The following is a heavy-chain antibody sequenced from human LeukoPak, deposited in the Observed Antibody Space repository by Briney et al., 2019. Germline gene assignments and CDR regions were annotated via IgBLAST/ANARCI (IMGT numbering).Heavy chain of an antibody. Sequence: GGSLRLSCAASGFTFSSYGMHWVRQAPGKGLEWVAFIRYDGSNKYYADSVKGRFTISRDNSKNTMYLQMNSLRAEDTAVYYFAKSSPYYYGSGSYEAPDYWGQGTLVTVSS. J-gene: IGHJ4*02. CDR1: GFTFSSYG. V-gene: IGHV3-30*02. CDR2: IRYDGSNK. D-gene: IGHD3-10*01. CDR3: AKSSPYYYGSGSYEAPDY.